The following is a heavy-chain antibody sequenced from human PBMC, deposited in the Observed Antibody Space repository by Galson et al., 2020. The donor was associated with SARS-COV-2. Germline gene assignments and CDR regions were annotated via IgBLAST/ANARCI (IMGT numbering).Heavy chain of an antibody. D-gene: IGHD3-22*01. J-gene: IGHJ3*02. CDR3: ARAQITMMGVLGAFDS. V-gene: IGHV4-31*03. CDR2: IYYSGST. CDR1: CGSLSSGRYY. Sequence: SDTLSLTRTVSCGSLSSGRYYWTWIRQHPGKGLEWIRYIYYSGSTYYNPSLKSRVTISVDTPKNQFSLKLSSVTAADTAVYYCARAQITMMGVLGAFDSWGQGTMVTVSS.